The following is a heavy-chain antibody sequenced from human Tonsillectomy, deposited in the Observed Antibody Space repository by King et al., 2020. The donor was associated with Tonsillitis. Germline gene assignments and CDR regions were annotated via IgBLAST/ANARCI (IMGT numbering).Heavy chain of an antibody. D-gene: IGHD3-10*01. J-gene: IGHJ4*02. V-gene: IGHV4-39*07. CDR2: IYYSGSS. CDR3: ASYKYYYGTGSSIDY. CDR1: GGSISSSSYY. Sequence: LQLQESGPGLVKPSETLSLTCTVSGGSISSSSYYWGWIRQPPGKGLEWIGTIYYSGSSYYNPSLNSRVTISVDTSENQFSLKLSSVTAADTAVYYCASYKYYYGTGSSIDYWGQGTLVTVSS.